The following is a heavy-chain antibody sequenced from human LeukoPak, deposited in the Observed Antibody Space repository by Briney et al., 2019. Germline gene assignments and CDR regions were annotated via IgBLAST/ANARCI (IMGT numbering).Heavy chain of an antibody. CDR2: IYPDDSDT. V-gene: IGHV5-51*01. CDR1: GYSFTSYW. Sequence: PGESLKISCKGSGYSFTSYWIGWVRQTPGKGLEWMGIIYPDDSDTKYSPSFQGQVTISADKSISTAYLQWSSLKASDTAMYYCARLAFCTNAVCFSNYYYSMDVWGRGTTVTVSS. J-gene: IGHJ6*03. D-gene: IGHD2-8*01. CDR3: ARLAFCTNAVCFSNYYYSMDV.